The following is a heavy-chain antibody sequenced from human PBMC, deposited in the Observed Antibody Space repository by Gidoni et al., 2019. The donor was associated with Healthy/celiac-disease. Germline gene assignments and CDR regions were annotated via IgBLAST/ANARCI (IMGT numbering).Heavy chain of an antibody. D-gene: IGHD3-22*01. CDR2: ISSSSSYT. CDR3: ARDRLYYYDSSGYYGPDY. CDR1: GFTFSDYY. J-gene: IGHJ4*02. Sequence: VQLVESGGGLVKPGGSLRLSCAASGFTFSDYYMSWIRQAPGKGLEWVSYISSSSSYTNYADSVKGRFTISRDNAKNSLYLQMNSLRAEDTAVYYCARDRLYYYDSSGYYGPDYWGQGTLVTVSS. V-gene: IGHV3-11*06.